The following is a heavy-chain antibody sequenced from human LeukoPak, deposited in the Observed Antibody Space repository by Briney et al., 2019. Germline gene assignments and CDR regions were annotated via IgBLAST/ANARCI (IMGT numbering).Heavy chain of an antibody. V-gene: IGHV4-31*03. D-gene: IGHD3-9*01. CDR2: IYYSGST. Sequence: PSETLSLTCTVSGGSISSGGYYWSWIRQHPGKGLEWIGYIYYSGSTYYNPSLKSRVTISVDTSKNQFSLKLSSVTAADTAVYYCARFTSRILTGYFYYSDYWGQGTLVTVSS. CDR3: ARFTSRILTGYFYYSDY. J-gene: IGHJ4*02. CDR1: GGSISSGGYY.